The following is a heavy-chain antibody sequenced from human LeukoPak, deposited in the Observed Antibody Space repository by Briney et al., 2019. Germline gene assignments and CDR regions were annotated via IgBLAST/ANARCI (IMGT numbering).Heavy chain of an antibody. D-gene: IGHD3-16*01. V-gene: IGHV4-34*01. J-gene: IGHJ4*02. Sequence: KPSETLSLTCAVYGGSFSGYYWSWIRQPPGKGLEWIGEINHSGSTNYNPSLKSRVTISVDTSKNQFSLKLSSVTAADTAVYYCARGRLKRPEVQRPIMITFGGVSPFDYWGQGTLVTVSS. CDR3: ARGRLKRPEVQRPIMITFGGVSPFDY. CDR2: INHSGST. CDR1: GGSFSGYY.